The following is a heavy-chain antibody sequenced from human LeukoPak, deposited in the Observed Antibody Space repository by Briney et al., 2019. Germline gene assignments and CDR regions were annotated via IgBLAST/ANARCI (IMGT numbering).Heavy chain of an antibody. CDR3: ARASGIYGSGWYFDY. D-gene: IGHD6-19*01. Sequence: GGSLRLSCAASGFTFSSYAMSWVRQAPGKGLEWVSAISGSGGSTYYADSVKGRFTISRDNSKNTLYLQMNTLRAEDTAVYYCARASGIYGSGWYFDYWGQGTLVTVSS. J-gene: IGHJ4*02. CDR1: GFTFSSYA. CDR2: ISGSGGST. V-gene: IGHV3-23*01.